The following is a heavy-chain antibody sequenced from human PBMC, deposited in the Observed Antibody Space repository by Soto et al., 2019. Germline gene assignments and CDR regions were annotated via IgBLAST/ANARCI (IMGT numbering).Heavy chain of an antibody. V-gene: IGHV4-34*01. Sequence: PSETLSLTCAVYGGSFSHYYWTWIRQSPGKGMDWIGEINHSGSTNYNPCLKSRVTISVVDTSKNYFSLRLSSVTAADTAVYYCARVKSTSGSMGYYYYGMDVWGQGTTVTVFS. J-gene: IGHJ6*02. CDR1: GGSFSHYY. CDR2: INHSGST. CDR3: ARVKSTSGSMGYYYYGMDV. D-gene: IGHD2-2*01.